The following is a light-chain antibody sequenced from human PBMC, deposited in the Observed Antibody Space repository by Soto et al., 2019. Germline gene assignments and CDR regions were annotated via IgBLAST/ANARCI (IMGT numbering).Light chain of an antibody. Sequence: EIVLTQSPGTLSLSPGERATLSCRASQSVSSSYLAWYQQKPGQAPRLLIYGASSRATGIPDRFSGSGSGTDFTLTINRREPEDFAVYYCQQYGSSPETFGQGTKVEIK. CDR1: QSVSSSY. CDR3: QQYGSSPET. V-gene: IGKV3-20*01. CDR2: GAS. J-gene: IGKJ1*01.